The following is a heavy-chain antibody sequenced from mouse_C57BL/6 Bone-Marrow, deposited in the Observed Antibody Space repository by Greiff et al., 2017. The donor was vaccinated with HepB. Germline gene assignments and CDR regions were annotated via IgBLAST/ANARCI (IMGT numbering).Heavy chain of an antibody. CDR2: IDPSDSET. CDR1: GYTFTSYW. J-gene: IGHJ2*01. Sequence: QVQLQQPGAELVRPGSSVKLSCKASGYTFTSYWMHWVKQRPIQGLEWIGNIDPSDSETHYNQKFKDKATLTVDKSSSTAYMQRSSLTSEDSAVYYCARRLDSSADYWGQGTTRTVSS. V-gene: IGHV1-52*01. D-gene: IGHD3-2*02. CDR3: ARRLDSSADY.